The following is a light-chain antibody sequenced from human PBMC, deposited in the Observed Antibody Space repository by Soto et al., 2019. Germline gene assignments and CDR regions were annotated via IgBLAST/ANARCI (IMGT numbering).Light chain of an antibody. J-gene: IGKJ1*01. Sequence: VLTQSPGTLFLSPGQRATLSCRASHTIGNNFLAWYQKKPGQAPRLLIYGASIRATGVPERFSGSGSGGDFTLTINRLEPEDSAVYYCQQYGSSPATFGQGTKV. V-gene: IGKV3-20*01. CDR3: QQYGSSPAT. CDR1: HTIGNNF. CDR2: GAS.